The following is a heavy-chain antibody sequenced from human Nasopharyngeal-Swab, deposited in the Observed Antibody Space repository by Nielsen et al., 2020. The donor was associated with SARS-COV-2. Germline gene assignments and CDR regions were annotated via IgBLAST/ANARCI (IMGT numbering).Heavy chain of an antibody. Sequence: GSVKVSFKASGYTFTGYYMHWVRQAPGQGLEWMGWINPNSGGTNYAQKFHGRVTMTRDTYIRTAYMELSRLRSDDTDVYYCARVGESSGWDFDYWGQGTLVTVSS. J-gene: IGHJ4*02. CDR3: ARVGESSGWDFDY. D-gene: IGHD6-19*01. CDR1: GYTFTGYY. V-gene: IGHV1-2*02. CDR2: INPNSGGT.